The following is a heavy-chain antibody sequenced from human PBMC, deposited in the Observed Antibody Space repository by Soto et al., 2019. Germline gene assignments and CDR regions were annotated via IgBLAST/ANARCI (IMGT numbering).Heavy chain of an antibody. D-gene: IGHD3-3*01. CDR3: AGHVYYDFWSGSDWFDP. CDR1: GYSFTSYW. CDR2: IDPSDSYT. V-gene: IGHV5-10-1*01. Sequence: PGESLKISCKGSGYSFTSYWISWVRQMPGKGLEWMGRIDPSDSYTNYSPSFQGHVTISADKSISTAYLQWSSLKASDTAMYYCAGHVYYDFWSGSDWFDPWGQGTLVTVSS. J-gene: IGHJ5*02.